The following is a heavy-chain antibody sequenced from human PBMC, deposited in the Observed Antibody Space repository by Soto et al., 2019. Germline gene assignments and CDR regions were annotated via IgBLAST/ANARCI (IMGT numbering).Heavy chain of an antibody. Sequence: GGSLRLSCAASGFTFSSYGMHWVRQAPGKGLEWVAVISYDGSNKYYADSVKGRFTISRDNSKNTLYLQMNSLRAEDTAVYYCAKDLFYTGAPPDYMDVWGKGTTVTVSS. J-gene: IGHJ6*03. CDR3: AKDLFYTGAPPDYMDV. D-gene: IGHD3-16*01. V-gene: IGHV3-30*18. CDR1: GFTFSSYG. CDR2: ISYDGSNK.